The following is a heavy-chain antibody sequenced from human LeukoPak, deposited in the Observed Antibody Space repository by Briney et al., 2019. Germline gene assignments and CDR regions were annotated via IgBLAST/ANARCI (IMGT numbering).Heavy chain of an antibody. CDR3: ARDRVERATIAFAFDI. V-gene: IGHV1-69*05. J-gene: IGHJ3*02. Sequence: SVKVSCKASGGTFSSYAISWVRQAPGQGLEWMGGIIPIFGTANYAQKFQGRVTITTDESTSTAYMELSSLRSEDTAVYYCARDRVERATIAFAFDIWGQGTMVTVSS. D-gene: IGHD5-24*01. CDR2: IIPIFGTA. CDR1: GGTFSSYA.